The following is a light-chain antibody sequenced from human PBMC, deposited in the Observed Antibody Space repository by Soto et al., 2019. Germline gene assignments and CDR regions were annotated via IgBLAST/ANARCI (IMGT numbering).Light chain of an antibody. CDR2: KVH. CDR3: LLYYGAAVV. J-gene: IGLJ2*01. Sequence: QSVLTQPASVSGSPGRAVTLSCTGTSSDVGSYNYVSWYQQHPGKAPKLIIYKVHIRPSGISIRFSGSKSGNTASLTISGLQAEDEADYYCLLYYGAAVVFGGGTKLTVL. V-gene: IGLV2-14*01. CDR1: SSDVGSYNY.